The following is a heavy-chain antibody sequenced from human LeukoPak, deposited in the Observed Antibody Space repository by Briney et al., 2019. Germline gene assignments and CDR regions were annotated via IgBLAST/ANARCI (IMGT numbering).Heavy chain of an antibody. J-gene: IGHJ4*02. V-gene: IGHV1-2*02. CDR1: GYTFTGYY. CDR2: INPNSGGT. Sequence: ASVKVSCKASGYTFTGYYMHWVRQAPGQGLEWMGWINPNSGGTNYAQKFQGRVTMTRDTSISTAYMELSRLRSDDTAVYYCARDSLITIFGVVTMVDDYWGQGTLVTVSS. D-gene: IGHD3-3*01. CDR3: ARDSLITIFGVVTMVDDY.